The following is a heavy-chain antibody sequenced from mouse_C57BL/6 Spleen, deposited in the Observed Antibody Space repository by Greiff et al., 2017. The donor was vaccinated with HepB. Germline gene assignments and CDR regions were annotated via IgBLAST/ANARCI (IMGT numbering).Heavy chain of an antibody. Sequence: QVQLKESGAELVKPGASVKLSCKASGYTFTSYWMHWVKQRPGRGLEWIGRIDPNSGGTKYNEKFKSKATLTVDKPSSTAYMQLSSLTSEDSAVYYCAREESYYGSSPAWFAYWGQGTLVTVSA. CDR2: IDPNSGGT. J-gene: IGHJ3*01. V-gene: IGHV1-72*01. CDR3: AREESYYGSSPAWFAY. CDR1: GYTFTSYW. D-gene: IGHD1-1*01.